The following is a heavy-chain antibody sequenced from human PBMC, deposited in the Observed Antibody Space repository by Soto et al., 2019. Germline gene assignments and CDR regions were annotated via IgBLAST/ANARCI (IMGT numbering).Heavy chain of an antibody. J-gene: IGHJ4*02. D-gene: IGHD1-26*01. CDR3: ARFSGSYTRGLDY. Sequence: EVQLVESGGGLVQPGGSLRLSCAASGFTFSDPYMDWVRRAPGKGLEWVGRSRNKANSYSTEYAASVKGRFTISRDESKNSLYLQMNSLKTEDTAVYYCARFSGSYTRGLDYWGQGTLVTVSS. CDR1: GFTFSDPY. CDR2: SRNKANSYST. V-gene: IGHV3-72*01.